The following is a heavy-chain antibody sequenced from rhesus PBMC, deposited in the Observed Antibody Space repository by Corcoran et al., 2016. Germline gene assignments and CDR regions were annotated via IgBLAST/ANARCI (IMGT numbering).Heavy chain of an antibody. J-gene: IGHJ2*01. Sequence: QLQLQESGPGLVKPSETLSVTCAVSGGSISSSYWSWIRQAPGKGLEWIGYIYGSGSSTNHNPSLKSRVTMSKDTSKNQFSLKLSSVTAADTAVYYCAREEGYSGGWYWYFDLWGPGTPITISS. CDR1: GGSISSSY. V-gene: IGHV4-169*02. CDR3: AREEGYSGGWYWYFDL. D-gene: IGHD6-25*01. CDR2: IYGSGSST.